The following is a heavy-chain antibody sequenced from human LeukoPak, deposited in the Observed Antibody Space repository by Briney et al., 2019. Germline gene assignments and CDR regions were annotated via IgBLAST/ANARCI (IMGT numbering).Heavy chain of an antibody. Sequence: SETLSLTCSVSGGSMNSYYWSWIRQSPGKGLEWIGYICYSGSTNYNPSLKGRVTISVDTSKNQFSLKLSSVTAADTAVYYCARHVWLQPFDYWGQGTLVTVSS. J-gene: IGHJ4*02. D-gene: IGHD3-9*01. CDR3: ARHVWLQPFDY. CDR1: GGSMNSYY. V-gene: IGHV4-59*08. CDR2: ICYSGST.